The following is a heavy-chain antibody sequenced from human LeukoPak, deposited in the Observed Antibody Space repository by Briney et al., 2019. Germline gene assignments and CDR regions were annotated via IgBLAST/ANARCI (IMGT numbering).Heavy chain of an antibody. CDR3: ARRGAYYGNFAY. Sequence: SETLSLTCTVSGGSISSYYWSWIRQPPGKGLEWIGYIYYSGSTNYNPSLKSRVTISVDTSKNQFSLKLSSVTAADTAVYYCARRGAYYGNFAYWGQGTLVTVSS. J-gene: IGHJ4*02. D-gene: IGHD1-26*01. V-gene: IGHV4-59*08. CDR1: GGSISSYY. CDR2: IYYSGST.